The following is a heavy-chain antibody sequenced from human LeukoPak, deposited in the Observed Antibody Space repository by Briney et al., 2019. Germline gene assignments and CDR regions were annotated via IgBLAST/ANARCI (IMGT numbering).Heavy chain of an antibody. D-gene: IGHD3-22*01. CDR1: GYTFRNYA. J-gene: IGHJ5*02. CDR3: VRDVGNYDSRGYYLGWFDP. V-gene: IGHV7-4-1*02. CDR2: TDRNTGNP. Sequence: ASVKVSCKAFGYTFRNYAINWVRQAPGQGLEWMGWTDRNTGNPTYAQGFTGRFVFSLDTSVTTAYLQISSLKAEDTAVYYCVRDVGNYDSRGYYLGWFDPWGQGTLVTVSS.